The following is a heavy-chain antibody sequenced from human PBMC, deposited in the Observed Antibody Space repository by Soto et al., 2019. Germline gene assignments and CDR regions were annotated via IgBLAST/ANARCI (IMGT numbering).Heavy chain of an antibody. V-gene: IGHV4-39*01. CDR1: GGSISSSNYY. J-gene: IGHJ5*02. CDR2: IDYSGRT. D-gene: IGHD3-16*01. Sequence: SETLSLTCIVSGGSISSSNYYWGWIRQSPGKGLEWIASIDYSGRTCYGPSLKSRVTMSLDMSKNQFSLKLTSVTAADTAMYYCARLGSGHWFDPWGQGTLVTVSS. CDR3: ARLGSGHWFDP.